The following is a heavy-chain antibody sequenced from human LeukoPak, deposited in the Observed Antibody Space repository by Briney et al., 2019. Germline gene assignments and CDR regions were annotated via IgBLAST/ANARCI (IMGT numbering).Heavy chain of an antibody. Sequence: GGSLRLSCAASGFTFSSYTMNWVRQAPGKGLEWVLYISSSSSSIYYADSVKGRFSISRDNAKNSLYLQMNSLRAEDTALYYCARDDYYYYGMDVWGQGTTVTVSS. CDR1: GFTFSSYT. CDR3: ARDDYYYYGMDV. CDR2: ISSSSSSI. V-gene: IGHV3-48*01. J-gene: IGHJ6*02.